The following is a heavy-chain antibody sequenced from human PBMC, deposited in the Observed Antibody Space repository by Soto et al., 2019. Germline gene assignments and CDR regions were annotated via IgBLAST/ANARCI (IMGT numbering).Heavy chain of an antibody. D-gene: IGHD1-26*01. V-gene: IGHV3-15*01. CDR1: GFTFSNAW. CDR2: IKSKTDGGTT. CDR3: TTDPIYSGNYNWFDP. J-gene: IGHJ5*02. Sequence: EVQLVESGGGLVKPGGSLRLSCAASGFTFSNAWMSWVRQAPGKGLEWVGRIKSKTDGGTTDYAAPMKGRFTISRDDSKNTLYLQMNSLKTEDTAVYYCTTDPIYSGNYNWFDPWGQGTLVTVSS.